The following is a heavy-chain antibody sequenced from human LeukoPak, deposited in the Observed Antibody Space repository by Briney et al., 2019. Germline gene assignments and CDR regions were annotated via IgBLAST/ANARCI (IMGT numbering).Heavy chain of an antibody. D-gene: IGHD4-11*01. CDR1: GFTFSSYS. Sequence: GGSLRLSCAASGFTFSSYSLNWVRQAPGKGLEWVSSISSSSSYIYYADSVKGRFTISRDNAKNSLSLQMNSLRAEDTAVYYCARGHSNYGDYFDYWGQGTLVTVS. CDR2: ISSSSSYI. V-gene: IGHV3-21*01. J-gene: IGHJ4*02. CDR3: ARGHSNYGDYFDY.